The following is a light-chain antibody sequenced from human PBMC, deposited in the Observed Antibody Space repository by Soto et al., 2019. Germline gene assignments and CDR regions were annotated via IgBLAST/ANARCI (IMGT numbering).Light chain of an antibody. V-gene: IGKV1-39*01. CDR1: QGISTY. Sequence: DIQITHSPSSLSASVGDRVTITCRSSQGISTYLIWYQQRQGKAPKLLMYAASNLVSGVPSRFSGSGSGTEFTLTISSLQPEDFATYYCQQSYRTPYTFGQGTQL. CDR3: QQSYRTPYT. J-gene: IGKJ2*01. CDR2: AAS.